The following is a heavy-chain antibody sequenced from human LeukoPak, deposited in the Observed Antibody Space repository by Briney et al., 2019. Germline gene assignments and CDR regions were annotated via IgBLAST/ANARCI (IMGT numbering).Heavy chain of an antibody. V-gene: IGHV1-18*01. CDR2: ISAYNGNT. Sequence: ASVKVSCKASGYTFTSYGVSWVRQAPGQGLECMGWISAYNGNTNYAQKLQGRVTMTTDTSTSTAYMELRSLRSDDTAVYYCARPRYYDSNDAFDIWGQGTMVTVSS. CDR1: GYTFTSYG. D-gene: IGHD3-22*01. J-gene: IGHJ3*02. CDR3: ARPRYYDSNDAFDI.